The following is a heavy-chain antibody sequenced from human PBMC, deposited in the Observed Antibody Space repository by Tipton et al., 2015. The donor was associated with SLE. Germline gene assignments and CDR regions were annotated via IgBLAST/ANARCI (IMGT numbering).Heavy chain of an antibody. CDR3: GRDARWELLKGGIDQ. D-gene: IGHD1-26*01. V-gene: IGHV3-11*04. J-gene: IGHJ4*02. Sequence: SLRLSCAASGFTFSDYYMSWIRQAPGKGLEWVSYISSSGSTIYYADSVKGRFTISRDNAKNSLFLQMNSLRAEDTALYFCGRDARWELLKGGIDQWGQGTLVTVSS. CDR1: GFTFSDYY. CDR2: ISSSGSTI.